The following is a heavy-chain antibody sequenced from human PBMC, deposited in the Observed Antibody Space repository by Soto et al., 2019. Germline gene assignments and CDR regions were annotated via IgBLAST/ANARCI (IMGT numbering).Heavy chain of an antibody. CDR1: GGTFSSYA. CDR2: IIPIFGTA. Sequence: SVKVSCKASGGTFSSYAISWVRQAPGQGLEWMGGIIPIFGTANYAQKFQGRVTITADESTSTAYMELSSLRSEDTAVYYCARALPYYYDSSGYHLDYWGQGTLVTVSS. D-gene: IGHD3-22*01. V-gene: IGHV1-69*13. CDR3: ARALPYYYDSSGYHLDY. J-gene: IGHJ4*02.